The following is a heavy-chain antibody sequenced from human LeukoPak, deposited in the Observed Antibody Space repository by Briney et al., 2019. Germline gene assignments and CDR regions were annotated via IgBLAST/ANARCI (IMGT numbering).Heavy chain of an antibody. CDR2: ISSSGSTI. D-gene: IGHD3-10*01. CDR1: GLTFSDYY. Sequence: GGSLRLSCAASGLTFSDYYMSWIRQAPGKGLEWVSYISSSGSTIYYADSVKGRFTISRDNAKNSLYLQMNSLRAEDTAVYYCARPGSRAKGYYYMGVWGKGTTVTVSS. CDR3: ARPGSRAKGYYYMGV. V-gene: IGHV3-11*04. J-gene: IGHJ6*03.